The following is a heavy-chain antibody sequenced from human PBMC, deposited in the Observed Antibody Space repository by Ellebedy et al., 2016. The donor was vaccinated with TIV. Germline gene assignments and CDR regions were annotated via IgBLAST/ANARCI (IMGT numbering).Heavy chain of an antibody. V-gene: IGHV3-30*04. CDR3: ARARPGDY. CDR2: ISFDGGHK. D-gene: IGHD6-6*01. Sequence: GESLKISCTASGFAFSSYAMHWVRQAPGKGLEWVAVISFDGGHKYYADSVKGRFTISRDNAKNSLYLQMNSLRDEDTAVYYCARARPGDYWGQGTLVTVSS. J-gene: IGHJ4*02. CDR1: GFAFSSYA.